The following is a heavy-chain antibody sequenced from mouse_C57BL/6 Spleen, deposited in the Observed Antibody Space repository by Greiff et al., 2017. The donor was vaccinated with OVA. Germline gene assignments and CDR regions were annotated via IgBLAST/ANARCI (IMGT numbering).Heavy chain of an antibody. CDR3: ARRYGSSYGNYAMDY. CDR2: ISGGGGNT. CDR1: GFTFSSYT. D-gene: IGHD1-1*01. J-gene: IGHJ4*01. V-gene: IGHV5-9*01. Sequence: EVKLVESGGGLVKPGGSLKLSCAASGFTFSSYTMSWVRQTPEKRLEWVATISGGGGNTYYPDSVKGRFTISRDNAKNTLYLQMSSLRSEDTALYYCARRYGSSYGNYAMDYWGQGTSVTVSS.